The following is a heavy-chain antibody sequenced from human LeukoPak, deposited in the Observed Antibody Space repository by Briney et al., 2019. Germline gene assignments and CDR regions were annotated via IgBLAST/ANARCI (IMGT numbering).Heavy chain of an antibody. CDR1: GYTFTTYV. CDR3: ARDTGEKVTFYDSSGYTFYFDY. V-gene: IGHV7-4-1*02. Sequence: ASVTVSCKASGYTFTTYVMNWVRQAPRQGLEWMGWIDTNTGNPTYAQGFTGRFVFSLDTSISTAYLQISSLKAEDTAVYYCARDTGEKVTFYDSSGYTFYFDYWGQGTLVTVSS. J-gene: IGHJ4*02. CDR2: IDTNTGNP. D-gene: IGHD3-22*01.